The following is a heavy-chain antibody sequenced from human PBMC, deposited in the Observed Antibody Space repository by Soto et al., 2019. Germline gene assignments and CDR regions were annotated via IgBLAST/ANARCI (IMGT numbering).Heavy chain of an antibody. CDR3: ARVWGGAFDI. V-gene: IGHV4-30-2*01. CDR1: GGSISRGGYS. J-gene: IGHJ3*02. D-gene: IGHD3-10*01. CDR2: IYHSGST. Sequence: SETLSLTCAVSGGSISRGGYSWSCIRQPPGKGLEWIGYIYHSGSTYYNPSLKSRVTISVDRSKSQFSLKLSSVTAADTAVYYCARVWGGAFDIWGQGTMVTVSS.